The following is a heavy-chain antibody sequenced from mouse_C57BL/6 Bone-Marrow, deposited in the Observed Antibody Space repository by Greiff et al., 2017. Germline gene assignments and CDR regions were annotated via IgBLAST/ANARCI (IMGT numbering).Heavy chain of an antibody. V-gene: IGHV5-9-1*02. Sequence: EVQLVESGEGLVKPGGSLKLSCAASGFTFSSYAMSWVRQTPEKRLEWVAYISSGGDYIYYADTVKGRFTISRDTARNTLYLQMSSLKSEDTAMYYCTSHYYGSSYLYFDYWGQGTTLTVSS. CDR3: TSHYYGSSYLYFDY. CDR2: ISSGGDYI. D-gene: IGHD1-1*01. J-gene: IGHJ2*01. CDR1: GFTFSSYA.